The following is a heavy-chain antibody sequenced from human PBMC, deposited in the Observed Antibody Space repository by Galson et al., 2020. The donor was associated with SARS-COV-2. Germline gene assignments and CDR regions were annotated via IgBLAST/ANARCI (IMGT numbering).Heavy chain of an antibody. J-gene: IGHJ6*03. D-gene: IGHD1-26*01. CDR3: ARFQSGSYDVDYYYYMDV. CDR1: GFTFSDYY. V-gene: IGHV3-11*04. CDR2: ISSSGSTI. Sequence: GESLKISCAASGFTFSDYYMSWIRQAPGKGPEWVSYISSSGSTIYYADSAKGRFTISRDNAKNSLYLQMNSLRAEDTAVYYCARFQSGSYDVDYYYYMDVWGKGTTVTISS.